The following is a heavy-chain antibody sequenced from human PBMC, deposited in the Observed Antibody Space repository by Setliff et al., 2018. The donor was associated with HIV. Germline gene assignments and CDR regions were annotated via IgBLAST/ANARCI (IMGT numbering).Heavy chain of an antibody. D-gene: IGHD6-13*01. CDR2: LYHRGSP. CDR3: ARHRDPPGSRWIYYYYYMDL. CDR1: GGSLDNYY. J-gene: IGHJ6*03. V-gene: IGHV4-59*04. Sequence: PSETLSLTCAVYGGSLDNYYWAWIRQSPGRGLEWIGSLYHRGSPSYSPSLRSRVTISVDTSKNQVSLRLRSVTAADTGVYYCARHRDPPGSRWIYYYYYMDLWGEGTTVTVSS.